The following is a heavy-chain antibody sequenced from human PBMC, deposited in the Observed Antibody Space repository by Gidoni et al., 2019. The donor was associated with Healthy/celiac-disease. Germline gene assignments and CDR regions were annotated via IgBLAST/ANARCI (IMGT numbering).Heavy chain of an antibody. Sequence: QVQLQESGPGLVKTPETLSPTCTASGGSISSHYWSWIRQPPWKGLEWIGYIYYSWSTNYNPSLKSRVTISVDTSKNQFSLKLSSVTAADTAVYYCARTYYCSSTSCLSGAFDIWGQGTMVTVSS. CDR2: IYYSWST. D-gene: IGHD2-2*01. CDR1: GGSISSHY. CDR3: ARTYYCSSTSCLSGAFDI. J-gene: IGHJ3*02. V-gene: IGHV4-59*11.